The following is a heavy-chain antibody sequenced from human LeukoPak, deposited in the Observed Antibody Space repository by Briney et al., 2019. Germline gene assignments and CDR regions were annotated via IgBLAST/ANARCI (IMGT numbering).Heavy chain of an antibody. CDR3: AKHCMGSSYNRAVDY. CDR2: IYYSGYT. Sequence: SETLSLTCTVSGGSIGSSSYYWGWIRQPPGKGLEWIGSIYYSGYTYYNPSLKSRVTISVDTSKNQFSLKLSSVTAADTAVYYCAKHCMGSSYNRAVDYWGQGTLVTVSS. J-gene: IGHJ4*02. V-gene: IGHV4-39*01. CDR1: GGSIGSSSYY. D-gene: IGHD3-10*01.